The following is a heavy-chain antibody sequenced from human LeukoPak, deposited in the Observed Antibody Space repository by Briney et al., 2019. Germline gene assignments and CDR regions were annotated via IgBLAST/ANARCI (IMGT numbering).Heavy chain of an antibody. CDR1: GFTFSSYG. J-gene: IGHJ3*02. D-gene: IGHD5-24*01. CDR2: IWYDGSNK. V-gene: IGHV3-33*06. Sequence: GRSLRLSCAASGFTFSSYGMHWVRQAPGKGLEGVAVIWYDGSNKYYADSVKGRFTISSDNSKNTLYLQMNSLRGEDPAVYYRAKGAGVATITGAFDIWGQGTMVTVSS. CDR3: AKGAGVATITGAFDI.